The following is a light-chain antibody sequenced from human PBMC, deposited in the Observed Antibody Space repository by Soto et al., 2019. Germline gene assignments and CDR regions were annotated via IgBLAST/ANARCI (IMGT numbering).Light chain of an antibody. CDR2: SAS. CDR1: QSIAGY. Sequence: DSQMTQSPSSLSASVGDRVTITCRASQSIAGYLIWYQQKPGKAPKFLIYSASTLQRGVPSRFGGSGSGTDFTLTTTGLQPEDFATYYCQQSFTVPITFGQGTRRETK. V-gene: IGKV1-39*01. J-gene: IGKJ5*01. CDR3: QQSFTVPIT.